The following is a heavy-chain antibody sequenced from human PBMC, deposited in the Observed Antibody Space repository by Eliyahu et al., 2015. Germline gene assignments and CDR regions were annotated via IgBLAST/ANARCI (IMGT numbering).Heavy chain of an antibody. D-gene: IGHD2-21*02. CDR1: GFTFTSSA. V-gene: IGHV1-58*01. J-gene: IGHJ4*02. CDR3: GALPYCGGDCYVDY. Sequence: QMQLVQSGPEVKKPGTSVKVSCKASGFTFTSSAVQWVRQARGQRLEWIGWIVVGSGNTNYAQKFQERVTITRDMSTSTAYMELSSLRSEDTAVYYCGALPYCGGDCYVDYWGQGTLVTVSS. CDR2: IVVGSGNT.